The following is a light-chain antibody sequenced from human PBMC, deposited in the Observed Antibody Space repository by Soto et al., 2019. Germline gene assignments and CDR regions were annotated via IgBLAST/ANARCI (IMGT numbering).Light chain of an antibody. CDR3: SSYTSSRAYV. CDR2: EVS. Sequence: QSVLTQPASVSVSPGQSITRSCTGTSSDVGGYNYVSWYQQQSGKAPKLMIHEVSNRPSGVSNRFSGSKSGNTASLTISGLQAEDEADYYCSSYTSSRAYVFGIGTKVTVL. V-gene: IGLV2-14*01. J-gene: IGLJ1*01. CDR1: SSDVGGYNY.